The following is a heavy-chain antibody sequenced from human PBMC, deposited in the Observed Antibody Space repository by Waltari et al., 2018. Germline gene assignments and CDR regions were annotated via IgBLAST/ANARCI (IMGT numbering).Heavy chain of an antibody. D-gene: IGHD3-10*01. CDR3: ARARARRGIWASPFYFDY. J-gene: IGHJ4*02. V-gene: IGHV4-34*01. CDR1: GGSFSGYD. Sequence: QVQLQQWGAGLLKPSETLSLTCAVYGGSFSGYDWSWIRQPPGKGLEWIGEINHSGSTTYNPSPKSRVTISVDTSKNQFSLKLSSVTAADTAVYYCARARARRGIWASPFYFDYWGQGTLVTVSS. CDR2: INHSGST.